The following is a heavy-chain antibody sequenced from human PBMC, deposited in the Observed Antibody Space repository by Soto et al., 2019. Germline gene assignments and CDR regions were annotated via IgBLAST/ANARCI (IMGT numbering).Heavy chain of an antibody. CDR3: AKDAVSYNGKWDWFDS. V-gene: IGHV3-23*01. D-gene: IGHD1-26*01. Sequence: DVQLLESGGGLVQPGGSLTLSCAASRFIFSDYAMNWVRQAPGKGLEWVSSIGGGNTDRYYADSVKGRFIISRDNSKNNVYLQMHSLRDDDTAVYYCAKDAVSYNGKWDWFDSWGQGTLVTVSS. J-gene: IGHJ5*01. CDR1: RFIFSDYA. CDR2: IGGGNTDR.